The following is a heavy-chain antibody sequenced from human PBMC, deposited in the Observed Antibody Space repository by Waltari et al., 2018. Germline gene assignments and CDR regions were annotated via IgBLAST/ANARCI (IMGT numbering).Heavy chain of an antibody. J-gene: IGHJ1*01. D-gene: IGHD6-19*01. CDR2: VSYSGRA. CDR1: GDSITRGGHF. V-gene: IGHV4-31*03. CDR3: ARAEYYVGSGRLEYFHH. Sequence: QVQLQASGPGLMKPSQTLSLTCTVSGDSITRGGHFWSWIRQQSGRGLEWIGYVSYSGRAHYNPSLKSRSTMSIDASKNKFSLRLTAVTAAETAVYYCARAEYYVGSGRLEYFHHWGQGTRVTVSS.